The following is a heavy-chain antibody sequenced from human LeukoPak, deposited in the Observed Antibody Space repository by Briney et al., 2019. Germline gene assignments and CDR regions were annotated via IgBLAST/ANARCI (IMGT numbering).Heavy chain of an antibody. V-gene: IGHV3-48*03. J-gene: IGHJ4*02. Sequence: GGSLRLSCAASGFTFSSYEMNWVRQAPGKGLEWVSYISSSGSTIYYADSVKGRFTISRDNSKNTLYLQMNSLRAEDTAVYYCAKDLSLTGRGGTYYYDSSVWLTTSYLDYWGQGTLVTVSS. CDR1: GFTFSSYE. CDR2: ISSSGSTI. CDR3: AKDLSLTGRGGTYYYDSSVWLTTSYLDY. D-gene: IGHD3-22*01.